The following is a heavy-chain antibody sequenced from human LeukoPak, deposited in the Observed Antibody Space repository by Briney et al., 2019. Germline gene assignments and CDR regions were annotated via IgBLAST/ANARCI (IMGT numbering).Heavy chain of an antibody. Sequence: ASVKVSCKASGGTFSSYAISWVRQAPGQGLEWMGRIIPIFGTANYAQKFQGRVTITTDESTSTAYMELSSLRSEDTAVYYCAIHGLAARHSAYYYYYMDVWGKGATVTVSS. CDR2: IIPIFGTA. CDR1: GGTFSSYA. CDR3: AIHGLAARHSAYYYYYMDV. J-gene: IGHJ6*03. V-gene: IGHV1-69*05. D-gene: IGHD6-6*01.